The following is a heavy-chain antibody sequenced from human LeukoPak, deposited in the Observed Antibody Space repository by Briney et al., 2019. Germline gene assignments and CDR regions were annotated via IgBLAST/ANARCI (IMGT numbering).Heavy chain of an antibody. CDR2: IYYTGTT. J-gene: IGHJ4*02. CDR3: AGTYGGFRGVIKDDS. Sequence: SETLSLTCTVSGGSFTSSTYYWGWLRQTPGKRLEWIANIYYTGTTYYNPSLKSRVTMSVDTSKNQFSLRLSSVTAADSAIYYCAGTYGGFRGVIKDDSWGQGTLVTVSS. V-gene: IGHV4-39*01. CDR1: GGSFTSSTYY. D-gene: IGHD3-10*01.